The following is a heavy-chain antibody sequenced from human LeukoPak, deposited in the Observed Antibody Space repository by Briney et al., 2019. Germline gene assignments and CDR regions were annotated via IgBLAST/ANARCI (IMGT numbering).Heavy chain of an antibody. Sequence: SETLSLTCTVSSDSISSYFWTWIRQPPTQGLDWIGYIYYNGVTNYNPFLKSRVTISVDTSKNQFSLRLSSVTAADTAVYFCARGIAATNEGYYFDYWGQGTLVTVSS. D-gene: IGHD5-12*01. J-gene: IGHJ4*02. CDR3: ARGIAATNEGYYFDY. V-gene: IGHV4-59*01. CDR2: IYYNGVT. CDR1: SDSISSYF.